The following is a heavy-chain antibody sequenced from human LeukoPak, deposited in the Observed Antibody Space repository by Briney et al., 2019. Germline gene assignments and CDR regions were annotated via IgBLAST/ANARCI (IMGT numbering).Heavy chain of an antibody. Sequence: PGGSLRLSCAASGFTFSSYAMTWVRQAPGKGLEWVSGISGSSSSSYYADSVKGRFTISRDYSNNTVYLQMNSLRAEDTAVYYCVKEGEVVITRRFDSWGQGTLVTVSS. CDR1: GFTFSSYA. CDR3: VKEGEVVITRRFDS. CDR2: ISGSSSSS. V-gene: IGHV3-23*01. D-gene: IGHD3-22*01. J-gene: IGHJ4*02.